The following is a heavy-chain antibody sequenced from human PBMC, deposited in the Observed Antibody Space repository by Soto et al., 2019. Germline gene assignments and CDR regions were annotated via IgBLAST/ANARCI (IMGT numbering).Heavy chain of an antibody. CDR1: GFTFSSYA. Sequence: EVQLLESGGGLVQPGGSLRLSCAASGFTFSSYAMSWVRQAPGKGLEWVSAISGSGGSTYYADSVKGRFTISRDNSKNTLYLQMNSLRAEDTALYYCAKGMNITIFGVVKNDYWGQGTLVTVSS. CDR3: AKGMNITIFGVVKNDY. V-gene: IGHV3-23*01. D-gene: IGHD3-3*01. CDR2: ISGSGGST. J-gene: IGHJ4*02.